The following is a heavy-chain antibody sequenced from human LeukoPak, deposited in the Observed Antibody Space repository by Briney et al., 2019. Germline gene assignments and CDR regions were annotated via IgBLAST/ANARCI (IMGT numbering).Heavy chain of an antibody. CDR2: VHSSGST. J-gene: IGHJ4*02. D-gene: IGHD2-8*02. CDR1: GASVSSGSYY. V-gene: IGHV4-61*01. Sequence: SETLSLTCTVSGASVSSGSYYWSWIGQPPGEGQEWIGYVHSSGSTNYNRSLKSQVAILVDTPKNQFTLKLSSVTAADTAVYYCARGVLVGATGHHFAYWGQGTLVTVSS. CDR3: ARGVLVGATGHHFAY.